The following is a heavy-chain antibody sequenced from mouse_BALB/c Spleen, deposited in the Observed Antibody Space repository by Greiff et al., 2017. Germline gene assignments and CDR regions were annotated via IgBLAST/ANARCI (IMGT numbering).Heavy chain of an antibody. J-gene: IGHJ3*01. V-gene: IGHV2-9*02. Sequence: VKLMESGPGLVAPSQSLSITCTVSGFSLTSYGVHWVRQPPGKGLEWLGVIWAGGSTNYNSALMSRLSISKDNSKSQVFLKMNSLQTDDTAMYYCARGYYGSSFAYWGQGTLVTVSA. CDR3: ARGYYGSSFAY. D-gene: IGHD1-1*01. CDR1: GFSLTSYG. CDR2: IWAGGST.